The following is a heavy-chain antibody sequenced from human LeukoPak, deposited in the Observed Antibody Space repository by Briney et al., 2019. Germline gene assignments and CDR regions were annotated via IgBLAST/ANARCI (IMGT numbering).Heavy chain of an antibody. V-gene: IGHV1-3*01. CDR3: ARMGSSWGWYNWFDP. CDR2: INAGNGNT. D-gene: IGHD6-13*01. CDR1: GYTFTRYA. Sequence: ASVKVSCKASGYTFTRYAMHWVRQAPGQRLEWMGWINAGNGNTKYSQKFQGRVTITRDTSASTAYMELSRLRSEDTAVYYCARMGSSWGWYNWFDPWGQGTLVTVSS. J-gene: IGHJ5*02.